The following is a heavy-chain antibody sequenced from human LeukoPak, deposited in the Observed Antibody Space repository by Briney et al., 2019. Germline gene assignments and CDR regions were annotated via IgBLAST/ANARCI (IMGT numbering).Heavy chain of an antibody. Sequence: GESLKISCKASGYGFTSYWIGWVRQMPGKGLERVGIIYPSDSDARYSPSFQGQVTISADKSINTAYLQWSSLKASDTAMYYCARRNYDILTGYYNDYFDYWGQGTLVTVSS. CDR3: ARRNYDILTGYYNDYFDY. J-gene: IGHJ4*02. V-gene: IGHV5-51*01. CDR1: GYGFTSYW. CDR2: IYPSDSDA. D-gene: IGHD3-9*01.